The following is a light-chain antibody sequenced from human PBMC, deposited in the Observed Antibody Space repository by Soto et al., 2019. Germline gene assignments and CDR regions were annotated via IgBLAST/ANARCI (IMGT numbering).Light chain of an antibody. CDR2: GAS. CDR3: QHYNNWLGT. CDR1: QSVISS. V-gene: IGKV3-15*01. Sequence: EVVVTQSPARLSVSPGERVTLSCRASQSVISSIAWYQQKLGQAPRLLIYGASTRATGIPARFSGSGSGTEFFLTISSLQSEDFAMYSCQHYNNWLGTFGGGTKVDIK. J-gene: IGKJ4*01.